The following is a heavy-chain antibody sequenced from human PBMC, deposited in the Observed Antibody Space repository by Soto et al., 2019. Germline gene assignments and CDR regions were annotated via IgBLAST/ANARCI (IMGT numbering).Heavy chain of an antibody. J-gene: IGHJ4*01. CDR1: GFTFSSYA. Sequence: QVPLVESGAGAVQPGRSLRLSCAASGFTFSSYAMHWVRQAPGKRLEWVAVISYDGSNKYYADSVNGRFTISKDNSKNTLDLQMNSLRAEDTTVYYCARGYRVTMVRGVIPSDYWGHGTLVVVSS. CDR2: ISYDGSNK. CDR3: ARGYRVTMVRGVIPSDY. V-gene: IGHV3-30-3*01. D-gene: IGHD3-10*01.